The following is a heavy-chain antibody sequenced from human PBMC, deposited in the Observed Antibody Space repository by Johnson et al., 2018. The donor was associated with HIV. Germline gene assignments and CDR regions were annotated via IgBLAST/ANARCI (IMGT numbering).Heavy chain of an antibody. CDR3: ARVWVVEVARGAFDI. CDR2: IYSGGST. V-gene: IGHV3-66*01. D-gene: IGHD2-15*01. Sequence: VQLVESGGGLVQPGGSLRLSCAASGFTVSSNYMSWVRQAPGKGLEWVSVIYSGGSTYYADSVTGRFTISRDNSKNTLYLQMNSLRGEDTAVYYCARVWVVEVARGAFDIWGQGTMVTVSS. CDR1: GFTVSSNY. J-gene: IGHJ3*02.